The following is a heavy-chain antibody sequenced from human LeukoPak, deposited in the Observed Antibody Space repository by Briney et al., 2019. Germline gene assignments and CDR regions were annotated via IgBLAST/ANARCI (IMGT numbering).Heavy chain of an antibody. CDR1: GFTFSSYA. Sequence: PGGSLRLSCAASGFTFSSYAMSWVRQAPGKGLEWVSTISGSGGSTYYADSVKGRFTISRDNSKNTLYLQMNSLRAEDTAVYYCAKDRNYEYTVDAFDIWGQGTMVTVSS. D-gene: IGHD3-3*01. J-gene: IGHJ3*02. CDR2: ISGSGGST. CDR3: AKDRNYEYTVDAFDI. V-gene: IGHV3-23*01.